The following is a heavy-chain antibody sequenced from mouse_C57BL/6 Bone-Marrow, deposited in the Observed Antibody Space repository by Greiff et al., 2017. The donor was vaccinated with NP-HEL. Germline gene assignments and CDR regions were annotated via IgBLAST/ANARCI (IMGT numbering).Heavy chain of an antibody. CDR3: ASYGNYVGAY. V-gene: IGHV5-4*03. D-gene: IGHD2-1*01. CDR1: GFTFSSYA. Sequence: EVKVEESGGGLVKPGGSLKLSCAASGFTFSSYAMSWVRQTPEKRLEWVATISDGGSYTYYPDNVKGRFTISRDNAKNNLYLQMSHLKSEDTAMYYCASYGNYVGAYWGQGTLVTVSA. CDR2: ISDGGSYT. J-gene: IGHJ3*01.